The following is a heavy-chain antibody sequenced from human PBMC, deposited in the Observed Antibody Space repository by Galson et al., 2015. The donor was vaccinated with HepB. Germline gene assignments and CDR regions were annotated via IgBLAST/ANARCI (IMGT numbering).Heavy chain of an antibody. V-gene: IGHV3-33*01. J-gene: IGHJ4*02. Sequence: SLRLSCAASGFTFSDYWMTWVRQIPGKGLEWVALIWFDGSKDYYADSVKGRFAISRDNSNNILYLQMNNLRVEDTAVYYCARYHGDYRAFDNWGQGTLVTVSS. CDR3: ARYHGDYRAFDN. CDR1: GFTFSDYW. D-gene: IGHD4-17*01. CDR2: IWFDGSKD.